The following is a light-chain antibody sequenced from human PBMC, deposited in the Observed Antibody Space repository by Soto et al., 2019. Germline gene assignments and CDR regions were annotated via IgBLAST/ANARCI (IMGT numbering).Light chain of an antibody. CDR3: TSYAGTYSFFYV. CDR2: EVS. J-gene: IGLJ1*01. Sequence: QSVLTQPPSASGSPGQSVTISCTGTSSDVGAYNYVSWYQQLPGKAPKLIIYEVSKRPSGVPDRFSGSKSGNTASLTVSGLQAEDEADYYYTSYAGTYSFFYVFGTGTKATVL. V-gene: IGLV2-8*01. CDR1: SSDVGAYNY.